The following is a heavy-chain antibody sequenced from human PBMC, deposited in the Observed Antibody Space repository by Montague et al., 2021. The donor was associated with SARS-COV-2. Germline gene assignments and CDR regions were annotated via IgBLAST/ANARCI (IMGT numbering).Heavy chain of an antibody. V-gene: IGHV4-39*01. Sequence: SETLSLTCTVSGGSISSSGYYWGWIRQPPGKGLEWIGSTYYSGSTYYNPSLKSRVTISVDTSKNQFSLKLSSVTAADTAVYYCARHARRGIVATHSGWFDPWGQGTLVTVSA. CDR1: GGSISSSGYY. D-gene: IGHD5-12*01. CDR2: TYYSGST. CDR3: ARHARRGIVATHSGWFDP. J-gene: IGHJ5*02.